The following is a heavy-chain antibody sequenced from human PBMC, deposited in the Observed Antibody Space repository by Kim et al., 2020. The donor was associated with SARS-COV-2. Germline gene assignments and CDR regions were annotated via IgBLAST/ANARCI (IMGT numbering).Heavy chain of an antibody. CDR2: TSGSGGRT. D-gene: IGHD3-22*01. V-gene: IGHV3-23*01. J-gene: IGHJ4*02. Sequence: GGSLRLSCAVSGFTFSSYAMSWVRQAPGKGLEWVSATSGSGGRTYYADSVKGRFTISRDNSKNTLYLQMNSLRAEDTAVYYCAKDTPYDSSGYPFDYWGQGTLVTVSS. CDR3: AKDTPYDSSGYPFDY. CDR1: GFTFSSYA.